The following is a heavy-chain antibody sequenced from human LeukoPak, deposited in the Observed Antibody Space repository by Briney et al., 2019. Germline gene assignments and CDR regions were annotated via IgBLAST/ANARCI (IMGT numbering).Heavy chain of an antibody. CDR3: ARGLRPTGPAYRDV. J-gene: IGHJ6*04. D-gene: IGHD4-17*01. CDR1: GGSFSGYY. V-gene: IGHV4-34*01. CDR2: INHSGST. Sequence: SETLSLTCAVYGGSFSGYYWSWIRQPPGKGLEWIGEINHSGSTNYNPSLKSRVTISVDTSKNQFSPKLSSVTAADTAVYYCARGLRPTGPAYRDVWGKGTTVTVSS.